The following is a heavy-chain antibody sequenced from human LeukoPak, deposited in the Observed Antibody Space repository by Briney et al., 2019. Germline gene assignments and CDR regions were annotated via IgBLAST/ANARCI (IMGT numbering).Heavy chain of an antibody. J-gene: IGHJ6*02. CDR2: ISAYNGNT. CDR1: GYTFTSYG. V-gene: IGHV1-18*01. D-gene: IGHD4-17*01. Sequence: ASVKVSCKASGYTFTSYGISWVRQAPGQGLEWMGWISAYNGNTNNAQKLQGRVTMTTDTSTSTAYMELRSLRSDDTAVYYCARVLGARYYYYYGMDVWGQGTTVTVSS. CDR3: ARVLGARYYYYYGMDV.